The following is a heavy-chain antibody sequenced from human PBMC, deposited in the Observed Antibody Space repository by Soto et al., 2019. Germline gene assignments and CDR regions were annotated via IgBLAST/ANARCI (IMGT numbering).Heavy chain of an antibody. V-gene: IGHV4-61*03. Sequence: QVQLQESGPGLVKPSETLSLTCTVSGGSVSSGSYYWTWIRQPPGKGLEWIGYIYYSGSTNYTPSHASRFTRLVDSSKNHFSLKLSSVTAADTAVYYCARGRSGWSGARFDYWGQGTLVTVSS. CDR1: GGSVSSGSYY. D-gene: IGHD6-19*01. CDR3: ARGRSGWSGARFDY. J-gene: IGHJ4*02. CDR2: IYYSGST.